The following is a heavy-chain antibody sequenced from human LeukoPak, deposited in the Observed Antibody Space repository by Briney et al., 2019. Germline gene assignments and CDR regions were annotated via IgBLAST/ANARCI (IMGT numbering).Heavy chain of an antibody. CDR2: IVVGSGNT. D-gene: IGHD4-11*01. CDR3: AAGQDYSNYPVLFDS. Sequence: SVRVSCKASGFTFTSSAVQWVRQARGQRLEWIGWIVVGSGNTNYAQKFQERVTITRDMSTSTAYMELSSLRSEDTAVYYCAAGQDYSNYPVLFDSWGQGTLVTVSS. CDR1: GFTFTSSA. V-gene: IGHV1-58*01. J-gene: IGHJ4*02.